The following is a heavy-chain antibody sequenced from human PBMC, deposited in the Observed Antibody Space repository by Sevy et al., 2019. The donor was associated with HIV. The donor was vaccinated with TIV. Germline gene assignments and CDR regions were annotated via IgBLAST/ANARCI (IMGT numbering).Heavy chain of an antibody. V-gene: IGHV3-7*03. CDR3: ARYCSSTRCLWCMDV. CDR1: GFTFSRYW. Sequence: GGSLRLSCAASGFTFSRYWMSWVRQAPGKGLEWVANIKVDGSEKYYVDSVKGRFTISRDNDKNSLYLQMNSLRAEDTAVYYCARYCSSTRCLWCMDVWGQGTTVTVSS. J-gene: IGHJ6*02. CDR2: IKVDGSEK. D-gene: IGHD2-2*01.